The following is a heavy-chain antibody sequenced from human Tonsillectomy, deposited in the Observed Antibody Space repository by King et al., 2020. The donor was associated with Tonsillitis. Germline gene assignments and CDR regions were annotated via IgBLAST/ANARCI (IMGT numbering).Heavy chain of an antibody. J-gene: IGHJ6*02. CDR1: GYTFTSYY. Sequence: QLVQSGAEVKKPGASVKVSCKASGYTFTSYYMHWVRQAPGQGLEWMGIINPSGGSTSYAQKFQGRVTMTRDTSTSTVYMELSSLRSEDTAVYYCARVVSKSNEESANMGIPAPLFRRTFYGMDVWGQGTTVTVSS. D-gene: IGHD2-2*01. V-gene: IGHV1-46*01. CDR3: ARVVSKSNEESANMGIPAPLFRRTFYGMDV. CDR2: INPSGGST.